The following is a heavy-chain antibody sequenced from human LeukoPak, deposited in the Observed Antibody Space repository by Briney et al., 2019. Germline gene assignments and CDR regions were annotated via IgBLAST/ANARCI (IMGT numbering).Heavy chain of an antibody. CDR2: ISYDGSNK. Sequence: GGFLRLSCAASGFTFSSYAMHWVRQAPGKGLEWVAVISYDGSNKYYADSVKGRFTISRDNSKNTLYLQMNSLRAEDTAVYYCAKDWAWFGELCIPPSDCFPDNWFDPWGQGTLVTVSS. D-gene: IGHD3-10*01. CDR1: GFTFSSYA. CDR3: AKDWAWFGELCIPPSDCFPDNWFDP. J-gene: IGHJ5*02. V-gene: IGHV3-30-3*01.